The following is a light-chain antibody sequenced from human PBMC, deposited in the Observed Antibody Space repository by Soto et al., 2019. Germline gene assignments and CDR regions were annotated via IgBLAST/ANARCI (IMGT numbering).Light chain of an antibody. CDR2: LNSDGSH. CDR1: SGHSSYA. J-gene: IGLJ2*01. CDR3: QTGGAGSP. V-gene: IGLV4-69*01. Sequence: QPVLTQSPSASASLGASVKLTCTLSSGHSSYAIAWHQQQPEKGPRYLMKLNSDGSHSKGDGIPDRFSGSSSGAERYLTISSLQSEDAADYYCQTGGAGSPFGGGTKLTVL.